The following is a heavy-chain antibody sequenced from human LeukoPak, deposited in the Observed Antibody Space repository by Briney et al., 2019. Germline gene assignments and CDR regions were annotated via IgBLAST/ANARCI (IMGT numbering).Heavy chain of an antibody. Sequence: SGPTLVNPTQTLTLTCTFSGFSLSTSGVGVGWIRQPPGKALEWLALIYWEDDKRYSPSLKSRLTITKDTSKNQVVLTMTNMDPVDTATYYCAHTQYSSSWQKKHFDYWGQGTLVTVSS. CDR1: GFSLSTSGVG. CDR2: IYWEDDK. CDR3: AHTQYSSSWQKKHFDY. D-gene: IGHD6-13*01. V-gene: IGHV2-5*02. J-gene: IGHJ4*02.